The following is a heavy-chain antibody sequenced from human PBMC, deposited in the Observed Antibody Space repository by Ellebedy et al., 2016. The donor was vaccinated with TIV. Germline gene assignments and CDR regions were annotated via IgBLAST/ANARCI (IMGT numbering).Heavy chain of an antibody. Sequence: GESLKISCAASGFTFSSYPMHWVRQAPGKGLEWVAVISYDGSNKYYADPVKGRFTISRDNSKNTMYVQMNSLRAEDTAVYYCARGNLSSLDPWGQGTLVTVSS. V-gene: IGHV3-30-3*01. D-gene: IGHD2/OR15-2a*01. J-gene: IGHJ5*02. CDR1: GFTFSSYP. CDR2: ISYDGSNK. CDR3: ARGNLSSLDP.